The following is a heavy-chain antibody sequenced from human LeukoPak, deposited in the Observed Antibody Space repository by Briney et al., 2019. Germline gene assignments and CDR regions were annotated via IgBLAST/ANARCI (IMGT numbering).Heavy chain of an antibody. J-gene: IGHJ2*01. CDR3: ARGPTVGATIRDWYFDL. CDR2: INHSGST. Sequence: PSETLSLTCAVYGGSFSGYYWSWIRQPPGKGLEWIGEINHSGSTNYNPSLKSRVTISVDTSKNQLSLKLSSVTAADTAVYYCARGPTVGATIRDWYFDLWGRGTLVTVSS. CDR1: GGSFSGYY. V-gene: IGHV4-34*01. D-gene: IGHD1-26*01.